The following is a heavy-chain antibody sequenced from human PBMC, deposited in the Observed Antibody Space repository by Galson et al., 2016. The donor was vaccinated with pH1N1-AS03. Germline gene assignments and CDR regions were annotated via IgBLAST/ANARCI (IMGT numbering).Heavy chain of an antibody. CDR3: AREGGSYLSH. V-gene: IGHV4-59*01. J-gene: IGHJ4*02. D-gene: IGHD3-10*01. CDR1: GGSISGYY. CDR2: MNEDGKS. Sequence: SETLSLTCTVSGGSISGYYWSWLRQPPGKGLEWIGDMNEDGKSDYSPSLSGRVTISLDTSKNQFSLNLSSVTAADTAVYYCAREGGSYLSHWGQGTLVTVSS.